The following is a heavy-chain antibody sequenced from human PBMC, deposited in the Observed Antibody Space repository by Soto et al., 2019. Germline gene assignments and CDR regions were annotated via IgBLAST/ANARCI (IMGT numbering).Heavy chain of an antibody. CDR3: AREGVGATHYYYYGMDV. Sequence: SETLSLTCTVSGGSISSYYWSWIRQPPGKGLEWIGYIYYSGSTNYNPSLKSRVTISVDTSKNQFSLKLSSVTAADTAVYYCAREGVGATHYYYYGMDVWGQGTTVTVSS. V-gene: IGHV4-59*01. CDR1: GGSISSYY. J-gene: IGHJ6*02. D-gene: IGHD1-26*01. CDR2: IYYSGST.